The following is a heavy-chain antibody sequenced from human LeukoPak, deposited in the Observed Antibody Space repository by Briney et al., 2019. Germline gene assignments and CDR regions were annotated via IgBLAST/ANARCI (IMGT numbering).Heavy chain of an antibody. CDR1: GFTFSSYG. CDR3: AKDGGLWVSAHWGDS. V-gene: IGHV3-23*01. J-gene: IGHJ4*02. D-gene: IGHD7-27*01. CDR2: ISDTGSST. Sequence: GGSLRLSCAASGFTFSSYGMSWVRQAPGKGLEWLSSISDTGSSTYYADSVKGRFTVSRDNSKNTLFLQMNSLRAEDTAVYYCAKDGGLWVSAHWGDSWGRGTLVTVSS.